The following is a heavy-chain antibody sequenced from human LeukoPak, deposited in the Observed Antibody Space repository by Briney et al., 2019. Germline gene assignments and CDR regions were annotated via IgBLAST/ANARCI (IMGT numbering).Heavy chain of an antibody. V-gene: IGHV3-15*07. J-gene: IGHJ5*02. CDR3: TSHAAFDP. Sequence: GGSLRLSCAASGFTFSNAWMNWVRQAPGKGLEWVGCIKSKNVGGTTDYAAPVKGRFTISRDDSKNTVYLQMNSLKIEDTAVYYCTSHAAFDPWGQGTLVTVSS. CDR1: GFTFSNAW. CDR2: IKSKNVGGTT.